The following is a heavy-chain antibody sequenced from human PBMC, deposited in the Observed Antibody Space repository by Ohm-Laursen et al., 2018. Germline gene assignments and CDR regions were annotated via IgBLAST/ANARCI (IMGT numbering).Heavy chain of an antibody. CDR2: IHTSGST. J-gene: IGHJ4*02. CDR1: GGSISSYY. V-gene: IGHV4-4*07. Sequence: PSDTLSLTCTVSGGSISSYYWTWIRQPAGKGLEWIGRIHTSGSTNYNPSLKSRVTMSVDTSKNQFSLKLSSVTAADTAVYYCAAGYSSSWHYFDYWGQGTLVTVSS. CDR3: AAGYSSSWHYFDY. D-gene: IGHD6-13*01.